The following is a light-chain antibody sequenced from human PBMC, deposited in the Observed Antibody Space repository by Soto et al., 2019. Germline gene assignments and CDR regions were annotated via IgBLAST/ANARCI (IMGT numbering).Light chain of an antibody. V-gene: IGKV3-11*01. J-gene: IGKJ3*01. CDR2: DAS. CDR1: QSVSSY. CDR3: QQRSNWPLFT. Sequence: EIVLTQSPATLSLSPGERATLSCRASQSVSSYLAWYQQKPGQAPRLLIYDASNRATGIPARFSGRGSGTDSPLTISSLEPEDFAFYYCQQRSNWPLFTFGPETKVDI.